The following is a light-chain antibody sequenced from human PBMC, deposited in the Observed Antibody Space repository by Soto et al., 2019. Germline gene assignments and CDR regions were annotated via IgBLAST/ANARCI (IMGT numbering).Light chain of an antibody. V-gene: IGLV2-8*01. CDR3: SSYAGSSNV. CDR2: EVN. CDR1: SSDCGGYNY. J-gene: IGLJ1*01. Sequence: QSALTPPPSASGSPGQSVALSCTGTSSDCGGYNYVSWYQQHPGKAPNLMISEVNKRPSGVPDRFSGSKSGNTASLTVSGLQAEDEADYYCSSYAGSSNVFGTGTQLTVL.